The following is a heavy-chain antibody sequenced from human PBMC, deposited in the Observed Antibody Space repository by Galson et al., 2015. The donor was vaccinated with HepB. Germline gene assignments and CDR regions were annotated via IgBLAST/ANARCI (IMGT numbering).Heavy chain of an antibody. CDR3: ARANWGRAYFDF. V-gene: IGHV1-69*04. D-gene: IGHD7-27*01. Sequence: SVKVSCKASGGTFSSYAISWVRQAPGQGLEWMGRIVPVLDVANYAQSFQGRVTITADKSTNTAYMELSRLRSEDTAVYYCARANWGRAYFDFWGQGTLVTVSS. CDR2: IVPVLDVA. CDR1: GGTFSSYA. J-gene: IGHJ4*02.